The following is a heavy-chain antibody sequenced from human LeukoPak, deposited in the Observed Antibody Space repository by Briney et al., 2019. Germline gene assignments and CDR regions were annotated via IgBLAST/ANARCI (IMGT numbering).Heavy chain of an antibody. CDR2: ISSSSSYI. CDR3: AKDRAEYSSGWYHADYYYYGMDV. D-gene: IGHD6-19*01. CDR1: GFTFSSYS. V-gene: IGHV3-21*04. Sequence: GGSLRLSCAASGFTFSSYSMNWVRQAPGKGLEWVSSISSSSSYIYYADSVKGRFTISRDNAKNSLYLQMNSLRAEDTAVYYCAKDRAEYSSGWYHADYYYYGMDVWGQGTTVTVSS. J-gene: IGHJ6*02.